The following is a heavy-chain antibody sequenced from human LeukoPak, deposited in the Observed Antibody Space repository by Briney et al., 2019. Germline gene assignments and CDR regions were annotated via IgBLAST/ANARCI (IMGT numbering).Heavy chain of an antibody. CDR2: INHSGST. Sequence: SETLSLTCAVYGGSFSGYYWSWIRQPPGKGLEWIGEINHSGSTNYNPSLKSRVTISVDTSKNQFSLKLSSVTAADTAVYYCARRSGRDWGQGTLVTVSS. J-gene: IGHJ4*02. V-gene: IGHV4-34*01. CDR3: ARRSGRD. CDR1: GGSFSGYY. D-gene: IGHD1-26*01.